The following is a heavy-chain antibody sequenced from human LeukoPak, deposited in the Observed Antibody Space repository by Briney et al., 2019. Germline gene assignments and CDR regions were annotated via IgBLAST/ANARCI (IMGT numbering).Heavy chain of an antibody. D-gene: IGHD6-13*01. CDR3: ARDLVAAAAGTRDY. CDR1: GYTFTGYY. V-gene: IGHV1-2*02. CDR2: INPNSGGT. J-gene: IGHJ4*02. Sequence: ASVKVSCKASGYTFTGYYMHWVRQAPGQGFEWMGWINPNSGGTNYAQKFQGRVTMTRDTSISTAYMELSRLRSDDTAVYYCARDLVAAAAGTRDYWGQGTLVTVSS.